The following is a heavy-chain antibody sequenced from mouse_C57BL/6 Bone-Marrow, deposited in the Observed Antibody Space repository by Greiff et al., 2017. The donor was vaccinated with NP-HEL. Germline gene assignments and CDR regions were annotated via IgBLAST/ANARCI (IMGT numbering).Heavy chain of an antibody. D-gene: IGHD1-1*01. V-gene: IGHV1-52*01. CDR1: GYTFTSYW. CDR3: ARDYGSRVPFAY. CDR2: IDPSDSET. Sequence: QVQLQQPGAELVRPGSSVKLSCKASGYTFTSYWMHWVKQRPIQGLEWIGNIDPSDSETHYNQKFKDKATLTVDKSSSTAYMQLSSLTSEDSAVYYCARDYGSRVPFAYWGQGTLVTVSA. J-gene: IGHJ3*01.